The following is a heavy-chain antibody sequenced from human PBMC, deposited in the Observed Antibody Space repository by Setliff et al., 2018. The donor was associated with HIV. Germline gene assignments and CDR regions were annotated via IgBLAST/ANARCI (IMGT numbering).Heavy chain of an antibody. J-gene: IGHJ4*02. CDR2: ISGSGGST. V-gene: IGHV3-23*01. CDR1: GFTFSSYA. CDR3: AKSDIVVVVAACLDY. D-gene: IGHD2-15*01. Sequence: ETLSLSCAASGFTFSSYAMTWVRQAPGKGLEWVSGISGSGGSTYYADSVKGRFTISRDNSKNTLYLQMSSLRAEDTAVYYCAKSDIVVVVAACLDYWGQGTLVTVSS.